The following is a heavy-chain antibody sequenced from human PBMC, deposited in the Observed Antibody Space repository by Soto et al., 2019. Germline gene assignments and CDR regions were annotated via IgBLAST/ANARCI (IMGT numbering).Heavy chain of an antibody. CDR2: ISSSSSYI. CDR1: GFTFSSYT. D-gene: IGHD3-22*01. V-gene: IGHV3-21*01. CDR3: AREAYSHYDSSPNYFDY. J-gene: IGHJ4*02. Sequence: EVQLVESGGGLVKPGGSLRLSCAASGFTFSSYTMNWVRQAPGKGLEWVSSISSSSSYIYYADSVKGRFTISRDNAKNSLYLQMNSLRAEDTAVYYCAREAYSHYDSSPNYFDYWGQGTLVTVSS.